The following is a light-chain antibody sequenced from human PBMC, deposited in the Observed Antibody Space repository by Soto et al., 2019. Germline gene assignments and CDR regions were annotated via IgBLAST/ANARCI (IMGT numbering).Light chain of an antibody. CDR2: DAS. CDR3: QQYNSYSWT. Sequence: DIQMPQSPSTLSASVGDRVTITCRASQSISSWLAWYQQKPGKAPKLLIYDASSLESGVPSRFSGSGSGTECTLTISSLQPDDFATYYCQQYNSYSWTFGQGTKVEIK. J-gene: IGKJ1*01. V-gene: IGKV1-5*01. CDR1: QSISSW.